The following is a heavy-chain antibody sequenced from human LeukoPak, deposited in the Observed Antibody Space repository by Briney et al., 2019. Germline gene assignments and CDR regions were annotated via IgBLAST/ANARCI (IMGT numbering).Heavy chain of an antibody. J-gene: IGHJ6*02. V-gene: IGHV3-33*01. D-gene: IGHD5-12*01. CDR1: GFTFSSYG. CDR2: IWHDGSNK. CDR3: ARDESQQWSQSGYDSYYYYGMDV. Sequence: PGGSLRLSCAASGFTFSSYGMHWVRQAPGKGLEWVAVIWHDGSNKYYADSVKGRFTISRDNSKNTLYLQMNSLRAEDTAVYYCARDESQQWSQSGYDSYYYYGMDVWGQGTTVTVSS.